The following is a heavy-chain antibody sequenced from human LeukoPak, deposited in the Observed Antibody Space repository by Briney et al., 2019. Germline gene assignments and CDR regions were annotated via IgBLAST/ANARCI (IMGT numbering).Heavy chain of an antibody. CDR3: ARVGSLSSVSAFDI. CDR2: INTNTGNP. J-gene: IGHJ3*02. V-gene: IGHV7-4-1*02. CDR1: GYTFTNYY. Sequence: ASVRVSCKASGYTFTNYYIHWVRQAPGQGLEWMGWINTNTGNPTYAQGFTGRFVFSLDTSVSTAYLQISSLKAEDTAVYYCARVGSLSSVSAFDIWGQGTIVTVSS. D-gene: IGHD6-6*01.